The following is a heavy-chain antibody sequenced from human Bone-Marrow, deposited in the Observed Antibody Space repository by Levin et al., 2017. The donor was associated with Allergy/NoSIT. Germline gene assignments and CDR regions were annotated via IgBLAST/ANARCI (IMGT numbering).Heavy chain of an antibody. CDR2: INHSEST. CDR3: ARGGRWSFSYYFDY. CDR1: GGSFTGYF. Sequence: PSETLSLTCAVDGGSFTGYFWTWIRQPPGKGLEWIGEINHSESTKYNPSLTSRVTISVDTSKKEFSLNLSSVTAADTAVFYCARGGRWSFSYYFDYWGQGTRVTVSS. D-gene: IGHD3-10*01. V-gene: IGHV4-34*01. J-gene: IGHJ4*02.